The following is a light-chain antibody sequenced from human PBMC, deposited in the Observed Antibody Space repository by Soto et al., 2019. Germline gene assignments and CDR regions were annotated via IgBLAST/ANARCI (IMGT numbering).Light chain of an antibody. J-gene: IGKJ4*01. Sequence: EIVLTQSPGTLSLSPGERATLSCRASQNVTSNYLAWYQLKPGQAPRLLINAGSRTATGIPDRFSGSGPGTDFTLPISTPEHEAFAVYYCQLYSASPLSFGGGTKVEIK. CDR3: QLYSASPLS. V-gene: IGKV3-20*01. CDR1: QNVTSNY. CDR2: AGS.